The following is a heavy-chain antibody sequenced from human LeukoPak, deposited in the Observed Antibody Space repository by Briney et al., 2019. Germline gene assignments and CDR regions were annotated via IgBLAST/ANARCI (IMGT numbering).Heavy chain of an antibody. J-gene: IGHJ5*02. Sequence: GGSLRLSCAASGFTFSDYYMSWIRQAPGKGLEWVSYISSSGSTIYYADSVKGRFTISRDNAKNSLYLQMNSLRAEDTAVYYCARRYYDILTGPAWFDPWGQGTLVTVSS. CDR1: GFTFSDYY. V-gene: IGHV3-11*01. CDR2: ISSSGSTI. CDR3: ARRYYDILTGPAWFDP. D-gene: IGHD3-9*01.